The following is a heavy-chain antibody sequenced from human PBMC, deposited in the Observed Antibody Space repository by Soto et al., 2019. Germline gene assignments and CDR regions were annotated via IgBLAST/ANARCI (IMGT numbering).Heavy chain of an antibody. J-gene: IGHJ3*02. CDR2: INHSGGT. CDR1: GGSFSGYY. Sequence: PSETLSLTCAVYGGSFSGYYWSWIRQPPGKGLEWIGEINHSGGTNYNPSLKSRVTISVDTSKNQFSLKLSSVTAADTAVYYCARDRLVLMVYAGTFDIWGQGTMVTVSS. V-gene: IGHV4-34*01. D-gene: IGHD2-8*01. CDR3: ARDRLVLMVYAGTFDI.